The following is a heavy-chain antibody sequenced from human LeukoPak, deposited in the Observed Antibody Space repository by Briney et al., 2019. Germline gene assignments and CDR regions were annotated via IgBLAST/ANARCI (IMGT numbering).Heavy chain of an antibody. D-gene: IGHD6-19*01. V-gene: IGHV3-48*03. J-gene: IGHJ5*02. CDR1: GFTFSSYE. Sequence: QSGGSLRLSCAVSGFTFSSYEMNWVRQAPGKGLEWVSYISSSGSTIYYADSVKGRFTISRDNAKKSPYLQMNSLRAEDTALYYCARVKNSGPRNRFDTWGQGTLVTVSS. CDR2: ISSSGSTI. CDR3: ARVKNSGPRNRFDT.